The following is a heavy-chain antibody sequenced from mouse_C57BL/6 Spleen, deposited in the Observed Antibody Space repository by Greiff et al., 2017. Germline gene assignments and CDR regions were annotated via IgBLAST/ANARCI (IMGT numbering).Heavy chain of an antibody. CDR2: IDPETGGT. J-gene: IGHJ2*01. Sequence: VQLQESGAELVRPGASVTLSCKASGYTFTDYEMHWVKQTPVHGLEWIGAIDPETGGTAYNQKFKGKAILTADKSSSTAYMELRSLTSEDSAVYYCTRSTMVARKLFGDWGQGTTLTVAS. CDR3: TRSTMVARKLFGD. V-gene: IGHV1-15*01. CDR1: GYTFTDYE. D-gene: IGHD2-1*01.